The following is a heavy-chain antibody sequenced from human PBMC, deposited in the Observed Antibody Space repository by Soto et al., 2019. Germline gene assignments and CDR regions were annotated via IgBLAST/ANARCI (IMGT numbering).Heavy chain of an antibody. D-gene: IGHD6-13*01. CDR2: INPNSGGT. J-gene: IGHJ6*02. CDR1: GYTFTGYY. CDR3: ARDSGYSSSWPPAFGMDV. Sequence: GASVKVSCKASGYTFTGYYMHWVRQAPGQGLEWMGWINPNSGGTNYAQKFQGWVTMTRDTSISTAYMELSRLRSDDTAVYYCARDSGYSSSWPPAFGMDVWGQGTTVTV. V-gene: IGHV1-2*04.